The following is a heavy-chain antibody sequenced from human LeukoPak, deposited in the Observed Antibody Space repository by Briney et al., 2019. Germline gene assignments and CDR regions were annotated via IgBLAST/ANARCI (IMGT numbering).Heavy chain of an antibody. CDR3: AKEGGQWLVLPKNYFDY. CDR2: IYTSGST. Sequence: NSSETLSLTCTVSGGSISSYYWSWIRQPAGKGLEWIGRIYTSGSTNYNPSLKSRVTMSVDTSKNQFSLKLSSVTAADTAVYYCAKEGGQWLVLPKNYFDYWGQGTLVTVSS. J-gene: IGHJ4*02. CDR1: GGSISSYY. D-gene: IGHD6-19*01. V-gene: IGHV4-4*07.